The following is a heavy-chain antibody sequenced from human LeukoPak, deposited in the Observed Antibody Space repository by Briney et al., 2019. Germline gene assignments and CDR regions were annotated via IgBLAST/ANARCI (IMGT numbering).Heavy chain of an antibody. CDR2: IIPILGIA. CDR1: GYTFTSYD. J-gene: IGHJ4*02. D-gene: IGHD3-22*01. Sequence: SVKVSCKASGYTFTSYDISWVRQAPGQGLEWMGRIIPILGIANYAQKFQGRVTITADKSTSTAYMELSSLRSEDTAVYYCASDYYDSSGYYLRGGYWGQGTLVTVSS. CDR3: ASDYYDSSGYYLRGGY. V-gene: IGHV1-69*04.